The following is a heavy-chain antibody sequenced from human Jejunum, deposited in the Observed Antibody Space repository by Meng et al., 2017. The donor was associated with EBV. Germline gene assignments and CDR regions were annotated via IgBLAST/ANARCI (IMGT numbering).Heavy chain of an antibody. D-gene: IGHD3-10*01. CDR1: GFIFSDYY. J-gene: IGHJ4*02. CDR3: AGGFGLGNYKVDY. Sequence: QVQLVESGGXXVXPGXSLXVSCAASGFIFSDYYMTWMRQAPGKGLEWVSYISSSDSSIYYADPVKGRFTISRDNAENSVYLQMNSLRAEDTAVYYCAGGFGLGNYKVDYWGQGTLVTVSS. CDR2: ISSSDSSI. V-gene: IGHV3-11*01.